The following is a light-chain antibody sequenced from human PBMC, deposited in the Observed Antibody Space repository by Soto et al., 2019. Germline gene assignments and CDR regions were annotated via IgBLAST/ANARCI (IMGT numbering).Light chain of an antibody. CDR3: QQFSSTPWT. J-gene: IGKJ1*01. V-gene: IGKV3-20*01. CDR2: DAS. Sequence: EIVLTQSPGTLSLSPGERATLSCRAVRIVGSTSLAWYQQKPGRAPRLLIYDASSRATGIPDRFSGSGSGTDFTLTISRLEPEDFAVYYCQQFSSTPWTFGQGTEVEIK. CDR1: RIVGSTS.